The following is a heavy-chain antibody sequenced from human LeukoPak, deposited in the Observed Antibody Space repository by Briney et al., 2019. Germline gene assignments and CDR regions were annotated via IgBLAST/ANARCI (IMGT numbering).Heavy chain of an antibody. D-gene: IGHD6-19*01. CDR1: GYSISSGYY. CDR2: IYYSGST. Sequence: SETLSLTCTVSGYSISSGYYWSWIRQPPGKGLEWIGYIYYSGSTNYNPSLKSRVTISVDTSKNQFSLKLSSVTAADTAVYYCARASTGYSSGWYGYWYFDLWGRGTLVTVSS. V-gene: IGHV4-61*01. J-gene: IGHJ2*01. CDR3: ARASTGYSSGWYGYWYFDL.